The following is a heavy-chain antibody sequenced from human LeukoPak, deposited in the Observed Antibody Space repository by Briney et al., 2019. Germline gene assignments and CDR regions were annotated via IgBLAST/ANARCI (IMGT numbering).Heavy chain of an antibody. CDR2: IKQDGSEK. CDR1: GFTFSSYW. J-gene: IGHJ4*02. CDR3: ARDGSSSSGAYFDY. Sequence: PGGSLRLSCAASGFTFSSYWMSWVRQAPGKGLEWVANIKQDGSEKYYVDSVKGRFTISRDNAKNSLYLQMNSLRAEDTAVYYCARDGSSSSGAYFDYWGQGTLVTVSS. V-gene: IGHV3-7*01. D-gene: IGHD6-6*01.